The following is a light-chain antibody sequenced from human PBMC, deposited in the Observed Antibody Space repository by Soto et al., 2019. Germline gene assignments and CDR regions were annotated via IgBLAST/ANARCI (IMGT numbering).Light chain of an antibody. J-gene: IGKJ1*01. CDR1: QSISRS. CDR3: QQYNGFSWT. Sequence: DIQMTQSPSTLSASVGDRVTITCRASQSISRSLAWYQQKPGKAPKLLIYDASNLERGVSSRFSGSGSGTEFTLTISSLQPDDFATYYCQQYNGFSWTFGQGTKVEIK. V-gene: IGKV1-5*01. CDR2: DAS.